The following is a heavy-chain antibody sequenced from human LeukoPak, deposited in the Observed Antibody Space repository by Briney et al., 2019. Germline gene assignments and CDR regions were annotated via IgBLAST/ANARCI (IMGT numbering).Heavy chain of an antibody. J-gene: IGHJ4*02. CDR3: ARAPIRGSSRRVYFDY. Sequence: SSETLSLTXTVSGGSISSSSYHWGWIRQPPGKGLEWIGSIYYSGSTYYNPSLKSRVTISVDTSKNQFSLKLSSVTAADTAVYYCARAPIRGSSRRVYFDYWGQGTLVTVSS. CDR2: IYYSGST. CDR1: GGSISSSSYH. V-gene: IGHV4-39*01. D-gene: IGHD1-26*01.